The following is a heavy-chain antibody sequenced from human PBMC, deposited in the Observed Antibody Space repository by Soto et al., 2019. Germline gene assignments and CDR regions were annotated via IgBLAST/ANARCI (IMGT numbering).Heavy chain of an antibody. V-gene: IGHV1-46*01. Sequence: QVQLVQSGAEVKKPGASVKVSCKASGYTFTSYYMHWVRQAPGQGLELMGIINPSGGSTSYAQKFQGRVTMTRDTSTSTVYMELSSLRSEDTAVYYCARDYYDSSGSHRYYYYGMDVWGQGTTVTVSS. D-gene: IGHD3-22*01. CDR3: ARDYYDSSGSHRYYYYGMDV. CDR2: INPSGGST. CDR1: GYTFTSYY. J-gene: IGHJ6*02.